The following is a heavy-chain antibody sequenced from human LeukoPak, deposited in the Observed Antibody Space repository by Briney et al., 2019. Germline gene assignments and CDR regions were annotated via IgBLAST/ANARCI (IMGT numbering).Heavy chain of an antibody. CDR2: IKKDGSES. J-gene: IGHJ6*03. Sequence: PGGSLRLSCAASGFTFSNYWMSWVRQAPGEGLEWVATIKKDGSESYYVDSLKGRFTISKDNAKSSLYLQMNSLRADDTAVYYCARDYGDPNYYYYMDVWGKGTTVTVSS. V-gene: IGHV3-7*01. CDR3: ARDYGDPNYYYYMDV. CDR1: GFTFSNYW. D-gene: IGHD4-17*01.